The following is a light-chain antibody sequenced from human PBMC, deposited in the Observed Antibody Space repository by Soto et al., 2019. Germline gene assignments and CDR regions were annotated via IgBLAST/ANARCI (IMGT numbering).Light chain of an antibody. CDR1: QSVSPN. J-gene: IGKJ5*01. CDR3: QQRSNWPIT. CDR2: GAS. V-gene: IGKV3-11*01. Sequence: EIVLTQSPGTLSLSPGERATLSCRASQSVSPNLAWYQQKPGQAPRLLIYGASNRATGIPARFSGSGSGTDFTLTSSSLEPEDFAVYYCQQRSNWPITFGQGTRLEIK.